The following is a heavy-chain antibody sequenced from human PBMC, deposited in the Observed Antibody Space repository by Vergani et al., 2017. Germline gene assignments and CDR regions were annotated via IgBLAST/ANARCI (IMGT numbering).Heavy chain of an antibody. CDR1: GFTFSSYW. CDR2: IKQDGSEK. D-gene: IGHD2-2*01. J-gene: IGHJ3*02. Sequence: EVQLVESGGGLVQPGGSLRLSCAASGFTFSSYWMSWVRQAPGKGLEWVANIKQDGSEKYYVDSVKGRFTISRDNAKNSLYLQMNSLRAEDTAVYYCARGEPVGYCSSTSCRNIWGQGTMVTVSS. V-gene: IGHV3-7*01. CDR3: ARGEPVGYCSSTSCRNI.